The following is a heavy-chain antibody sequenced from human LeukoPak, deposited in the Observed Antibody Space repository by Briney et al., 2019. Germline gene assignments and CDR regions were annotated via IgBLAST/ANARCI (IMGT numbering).Heavy chain of an antibody. Sequence: SVKVSCKASGGTFSSYAISWVRQAPGQGLEWMGGITPIFGTANYAQKFQGRVTITADESTSTAYMELSSLRSEDTAVYYCARGGSSGYYFFPSGNGDAFDIWGQGTMVTVSS. CDR1: GGTFSSYA. V-gene: IGHV1-69*13. D-gene: IGHD3-22*01. J-gene: IGHJ3*02. CDR2: ITPIFGTA. CDR3: ARGGSSGYYFFPSGNGDAFDI.